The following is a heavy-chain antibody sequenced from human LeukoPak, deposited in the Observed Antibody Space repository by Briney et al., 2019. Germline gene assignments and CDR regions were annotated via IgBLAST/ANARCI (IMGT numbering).Heavy chain of an antibody. CDR2: IGGSSSFV. CDR3: ARAKGERRDY. J-gene: IGHJ4*02. CDR1: GFTFRAYT. Sequence: GGSLRLSCAASGFTFRAYTMSWVRQAPGKGLEWVSSIGGSSSFVFYADSVKGRFTISRDNAKNSLYLQMNSLRVERTAMYYCARAKGERRDYWGQGTLVTVSS. D-gene: IGHD3-16*01. V-gene: IGHV3-21*01.